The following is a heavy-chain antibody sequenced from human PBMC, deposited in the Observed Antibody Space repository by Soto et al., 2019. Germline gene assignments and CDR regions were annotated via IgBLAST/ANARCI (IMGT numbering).Heavy chain of an antibody. Sequence: SVKVSCTASGFTFTSSAMQWVRQARGQRLEWIGWIVVGSGNTNYAQKFQERVTITRDMSTSTAYMELSSLRSEDTAVYYCAAARDWNDSYYYYMDVWGKGTTVTVSS. CDR3: AAARDWNDSYYYYMDV. D-gene: IGHD1-1*01. CDR2: IVVGSGNT. J-gene: IGHJ6*03. CDR1: GFTFTSSA. V-gene: IGHV1-58*02.